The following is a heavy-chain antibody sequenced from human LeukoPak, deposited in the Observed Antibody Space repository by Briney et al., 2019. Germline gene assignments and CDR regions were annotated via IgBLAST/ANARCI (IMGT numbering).Heavy chain of an antibody. CDR3: ARNVYYYDSSGYYTPLGI. D-gene: IGHD3-22*01. J-gene: IGHJ3*02. CDR2: IYYSGST. Sequence: SETLSLTCTVSGGSISSSSYYWGWIRQPPGKGLEWIGSIYYSGSTNYNPSLKSRVTISVDTSKNQFSLKLSSVTAADTAVYYCARNVYYYDSSGYYTPLGIWGQGTMVTVSS. CDR1: GGSISSSSYY. V-gene: IGHV4-39*07.